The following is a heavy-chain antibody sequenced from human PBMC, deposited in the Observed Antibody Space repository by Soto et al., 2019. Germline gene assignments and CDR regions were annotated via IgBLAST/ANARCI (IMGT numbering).Heavy chain of an antibody. CDR3: AKDPSYYGDDNWFDP. CDR2: ISGSGGST. D-gene: IGHD4-17*01. CDR1: GFTFSSSA. J-gene: IGHJ5*02. V-gene: IGHV3-23*01. Sequence: GWSLRLSCAASGFTFSSSAMSWVRQAPGKGLEWVSAISGSGGSTYYADSVKGRFTISRDNYKNTLYLQMNSLRAEDTAVYYCAKDPSYYGDDNWFDPWGQGTLVTVS.